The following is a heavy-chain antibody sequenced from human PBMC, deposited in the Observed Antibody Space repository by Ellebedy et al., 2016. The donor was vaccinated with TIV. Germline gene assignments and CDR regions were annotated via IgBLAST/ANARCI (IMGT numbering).Heavy chain of an antibody. Sequence: SETLSLXXTVPGSPISSYYWSWIRQPPGKGLEWIGYIYYSGSTNYNPSLKSRVTISVDTSKNQFSLKLSSVTAADTAVYYCARGRVVPAGIFDYWGQGTLVTVSS. CDR2: IYYSGST. V-gene: IGHV4-59*01. D-gene: IGHD2-2*01. J-gene: IGHJ4*02. CDR3: ARGRVVPAGIFDY. CDR1: GSPISSYY.